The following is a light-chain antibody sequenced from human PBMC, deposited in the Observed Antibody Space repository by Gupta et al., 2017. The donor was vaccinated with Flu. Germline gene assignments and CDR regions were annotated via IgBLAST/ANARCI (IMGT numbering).Light chain of an antibody. J-gene: IGKJ4*01. V-gene: IGKV1-12*01. CDR1: QHIGSW. Sequence: DIRMTQSPSTVSASVGDRVTITCRASQHIGSWVAWYQQRPGKAPKVLIHAASTLEIGVPSRFSGSGYGTDFTLTISSLQPEDFAAYFCLQANSFPLTFGGGTKVEMK. CDR3: LQANSFPLT. CDR2: AAS.